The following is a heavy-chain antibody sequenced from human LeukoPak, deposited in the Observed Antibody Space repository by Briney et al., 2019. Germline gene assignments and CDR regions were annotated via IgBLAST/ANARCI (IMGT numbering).Heavy chain of an antibody. D-gene: IGHD2-2*01. CDR2: IIPIFGTA. V-gene: IGHV1-69*06. Sequence: SVKVSCKASGGTFSSYAISWVRQAPGQGLEWMGGIIPIFGTANYAQKFQGRVTMTEDTSTDTAYMELSSLRSEDTAVYYCATDLGQLLNYWGQGTLVTVSS. CDR1: GGTFSSYA. CDR3: ATDLGQLLNY. J-gene: IGHJ4*02.